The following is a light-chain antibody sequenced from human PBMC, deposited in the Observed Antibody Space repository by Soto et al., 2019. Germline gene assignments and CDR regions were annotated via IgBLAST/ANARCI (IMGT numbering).Light chain of an antibody. J-gene: IGLJ2*01. Sequence: QSVLTQPPSASGSPGQSVTISCTGTSSDVGGYNYVSWYQQHPGKAPKLMIYEVNKRPSGVPDRFSGSKSGDTASLTVSGLQAEDEAHYYCSSYAGSNDFVVFGGGTKVTVL. CDR1: SSDVGGYNY. V-gene: IGLV2-8*01. CDR3: SSYAGSNDFVV. CDR2: EVN.